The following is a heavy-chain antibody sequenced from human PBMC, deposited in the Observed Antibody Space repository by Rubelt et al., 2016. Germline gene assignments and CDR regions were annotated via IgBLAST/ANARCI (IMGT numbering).Heavy chain of an antibody. V-gene: IGHV4-31*03. CDR2: IYYSGTT. J-gene: IGHJ4*02. CDR1: GGSVSSGNSY. D-gene: IGHD6-6*01. Sequence: QVQLQESGPGLVKPLRTLSLTCSVSGGSVSSGNSYWTWIRQRPGKGLEWIGYIYYSGTTYYNPSLKSRISISVDTSKNQFALKLGSVTAADTAVYYCARGRASSSSSWGQGTLVTVSS. CDR3: ARGRASSSSS.